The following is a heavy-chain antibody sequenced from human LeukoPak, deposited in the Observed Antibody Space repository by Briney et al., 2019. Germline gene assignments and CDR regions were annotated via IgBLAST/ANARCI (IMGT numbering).Heavy chain of an antibody. CDR1: GDSISTYY. CDR2: IDYRGST. CDR3: ARSRSGYSYDHAAFEI. D-gene: IGHD5-18*01. J-gene: IGHJ3*02. V-gene: IGHV4-59*01. Sequence: SETLSLTCTVSGDSISTYYWSWIRQPPGKGLEWIAYIDYRGSTTYNPSLRSRVTISVDTSRNQFSLKLCSVTAADTAVYYCARSRSGYSYDHAAFEIWGQGTMGTVSS.